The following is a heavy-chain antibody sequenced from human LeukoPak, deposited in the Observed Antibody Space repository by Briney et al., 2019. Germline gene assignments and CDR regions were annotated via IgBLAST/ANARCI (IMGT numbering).Heavy chain of an antibody. V-gene: IGHV4-59*01. D-gene: IGHD6-13*01. Sequence: SETLSLTCTVSGGSISSDYWSWIRQPPGKGLEWIGYISYSGNTNYNPSLKSRVTISVDTSKNQFSLKMRFVTAADTAVYYCARESIAAAVTFDYWGQGSLVIVSS. CDR2: ISYSGNT. J-gene: IGHJ4*02. CDR1: GGSISSDY. CDR3: ARESIAAAVTFDY.